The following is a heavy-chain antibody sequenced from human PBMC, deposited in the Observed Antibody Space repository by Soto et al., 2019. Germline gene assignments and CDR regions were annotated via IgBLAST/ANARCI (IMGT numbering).Heavy chain of an antibody. CDR3: ARGGGNDPPPLDY. CDR1: GYTFTSYY. Sequence: ASVNVSCKASGYTFTSYYMNWVRQAPGQGLEWMGWISAYNGNTNYVQKVQGRVTMTTDTSTSTAYMELRSLRSDDTAVYYCARGGGNDPPPLDYWGQGTLVTVSS. J-gene: IGHJ4*02. V-gene: IGHV1-18*04. CDR2: ISAYNGNT. D-gene: IGHD5-12*01.